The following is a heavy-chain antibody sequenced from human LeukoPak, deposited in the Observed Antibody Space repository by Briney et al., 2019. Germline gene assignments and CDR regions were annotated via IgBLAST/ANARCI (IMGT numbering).Heavy chain of an antibody. D-gene: IGHD4-17*01. V-gene: IGHV1-18*01. J-gene: IGHJ4*02. Sequence: ASVEVSCKASGYTFTSYAMNWVRQAPGQGLEWMGWISTYNGNTNYAQKLQGRVTMTTDTSTSTAYMELGSLRSDDTAVYYCARRKAYGDHDYWGQGTLVTVSS. CDR3: ARRKAYGDHDY. CDR2: ISTYNGNT. CDR1: GYTFTSYA.